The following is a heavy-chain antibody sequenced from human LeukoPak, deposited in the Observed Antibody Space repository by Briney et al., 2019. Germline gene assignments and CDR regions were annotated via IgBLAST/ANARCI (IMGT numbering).Heavy chain of an antibody. Sequence: GGSLRLSCVASGFTFSSYWMSWVRQAPGKVLGWVATIKEDGSEKYYVDSVKGRFTISRDNAKNTLYLQMNSLRAEDTAVYYCVRDRSRCFYWGQGTLVTVSS. CDR1: GFTFSSYW. D-gene: IGHD4/OR15-4a*01. CDR3: VRDRSRCFY. J-gene: IGHJ4*02. CDR2: IKEDGSEK. V-gene: IGHV3-7*01.